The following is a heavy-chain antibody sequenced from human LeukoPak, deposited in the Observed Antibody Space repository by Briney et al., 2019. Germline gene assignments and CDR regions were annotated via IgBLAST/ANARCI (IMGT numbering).Heavy chain of an antibody. D-gene: IGHD2-15*01. CDR2: MNPNSGNT. CDR3: ARGLSASWYYYYYGMDV. V-gene: IGHV1-8*01. J-gene: IGHJ6*02. CDR1: GYTFTSYD. Sequence: GASVKVSCKASGYTFTSYDINWVRQATGQGLEWMGWMNPNSGNTGYAQKFQGRVTMTRNTSISTAYMELSSLRSEDTAVYYCARGLSASWYYYYYGMDVWGQGTTVTVSS.